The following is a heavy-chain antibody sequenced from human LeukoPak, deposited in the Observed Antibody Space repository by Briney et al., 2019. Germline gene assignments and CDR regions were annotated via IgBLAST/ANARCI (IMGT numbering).Heavy chain of an antibody. J-gene: IGHJ4*02. Sequence: ASVKVSYKASRHTFTKYYGHWLAQAPGQGLEWMGIINPTGSSTTYARKFQGRLMMTRDSSTSTVYMELSSLTSEDTAVYYCARENAAVCGGDCFPDVFDFWGQGTLVTVSS. CDR1: RHTFTKYY. V-gene: IGHV1-46*01. CDR3: ARENAAVCGGDCFPDVFDF. CDR2: INPTGSST. D-gene: IGHD2-21*02.